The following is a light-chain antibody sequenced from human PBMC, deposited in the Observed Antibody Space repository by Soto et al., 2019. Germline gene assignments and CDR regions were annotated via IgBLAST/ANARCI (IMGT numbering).Light chain of an antibody. CDR3: QQRSNWPIT. CDR2: GAS. CDR1: QSVSSY. Sequence: EIVLTQSPATLSLSPGERATLSCRAGQSVSSYLAWYQQKPGQAPRLLIYGASNRATGIPARFSGSGSGTDFTLTISSLEPEDFAVYYCQQRSNWPITFGPGTKVDIK. V-gene: IGKV3-11*01. J-gene: IGKJ3*01.